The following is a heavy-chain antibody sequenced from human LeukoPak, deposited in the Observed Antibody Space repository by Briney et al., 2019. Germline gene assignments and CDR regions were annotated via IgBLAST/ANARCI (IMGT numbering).Heavy chain of an antibody. CDR3: ARGGYPNNFDY. V-gene: IGHV4-34*01. D-gene: IGHD6-25*01. CDR1: GGSFSGYY. J-gene: IGHJ4*02. Sequence: SETLSLTCAVYGGSFSGYYWSWIRQPPGKGLEWIGEINHSGSANYNPSLKSRVTISVDTSKNQFSLKLSSVTAADTAVYYCARGGYPNNFDYWGQGTLVTVSS. CDR2: INHSGSA.